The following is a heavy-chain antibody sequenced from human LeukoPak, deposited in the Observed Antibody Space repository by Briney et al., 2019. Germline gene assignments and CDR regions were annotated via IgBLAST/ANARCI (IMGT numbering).Heavy chain of an antibody. CDR3: AGKGLLWFGELPFFDY. CDR2: INHSGST. D-gene: IGHD3-10*01. CDR1: GGSFSGYY. J-gene: IGHJ4*02. V-gene: IGHV4-34*01. Sequence: SETLSLTCAVYGGSFSGYYWSWIRQPPGKGLEWIGEINHSGSTNYNPSLKSRVTISVDTSKNQFSLKLSSVTAADTAVYYCAGKGLLWFGELPFFDYWGQGALVTVSS.